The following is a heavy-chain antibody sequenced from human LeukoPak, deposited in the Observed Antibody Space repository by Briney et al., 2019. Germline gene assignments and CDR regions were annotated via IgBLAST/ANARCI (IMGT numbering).Heavy chain of an antibody. CDR1: GGTFSSYA. CDR2: IIPIFGTA. Sequence: SVKVSCKASGGTFSSYAISWVRQAPGQGLEWMGGIIPIFGTANYAQKFQGRVTITADESTSTAYMELRSLRSEDTAVYYCAREGYCSGGSCYSRWFDPWGQGTLVTVSS. J-gene: IGHJ5*02. D-gene: IGHD2-15*01. CDR3: AREGYCSGGSCYSRWFDP. V-gene: IGHV1-69*01.